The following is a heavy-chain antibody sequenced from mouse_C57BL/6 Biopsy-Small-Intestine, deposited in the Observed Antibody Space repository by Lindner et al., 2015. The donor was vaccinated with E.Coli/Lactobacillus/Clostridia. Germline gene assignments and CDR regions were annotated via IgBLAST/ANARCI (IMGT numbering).Heavy chain of an antibody. CDR2: ITAYNGHT. J-gene: IGHJ4*01. CDR3: ARTWTQLWALPDY. CDR1: GYTFTDYA. V-gene: IGHV1-20*01. Sequence: SVKVSCKASGYTFTDYAISWVRQAPGQGLEWMGWITAYNGHTIYSRKFQDRVTMTTDTSATTACMELRSLRSDDTAVYYCARTWTQLWALPDYWGRGTLITVSS. D-gene: IGHD3-1*01.